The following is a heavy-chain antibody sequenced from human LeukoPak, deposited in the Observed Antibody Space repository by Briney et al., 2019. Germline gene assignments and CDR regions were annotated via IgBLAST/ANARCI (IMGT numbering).Heavy chain of an antibody. D-gene: IGHD5-18*01. Sequence: PSETLSLTCTVSGGSISSGSYYWSWIRQPAGKGLEWIGRIYTSGSTNYNPSLKSRVTISVDTSKNQFSLKLSSVTAADTAVYYCAREVRIQLWYGPFDYWGQGTLVTVSS. CDR2: IYTSGST. CDR1: GGSISSGSYY. J-gene: IGHJ4*02. V-gene: IGHV4-61*02. CDR3: AREVRIQLWYGPFDY.